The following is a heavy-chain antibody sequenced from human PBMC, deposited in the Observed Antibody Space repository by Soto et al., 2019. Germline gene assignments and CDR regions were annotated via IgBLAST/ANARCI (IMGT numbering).Heavy chain of an antibody. D-gene: IGHD3-16*01. Sequence: QVQLVESGGGVVQTGRSLRLSCAASGFTFGSYGMHWVRQAPGKGLEWVAVISYDGSYKYYADSVKGRFTISRDNSKNTLYLQMNSLRAEDTAVYYCAKWNGGFDYWGQGTLVTVSS. CDR2: ISYDGSYK. J-gene: IGHJ4*02. V-gene: IGHV3-30*18. CDR3: AKWNGGFDY. CDR1: GFTFGSYG.